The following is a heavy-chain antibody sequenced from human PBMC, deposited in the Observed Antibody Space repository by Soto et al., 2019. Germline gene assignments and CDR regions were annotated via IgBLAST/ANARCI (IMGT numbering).Heavy chain of an antibody. Sequence: LSLPCIVSGESISSSSYYWGWIRQPPGKGLEWIGSIYYSGRTYYNPSFKSRVTISIDTSKNQFSLKLSSVTATDTAVYYCARQRTTVVTQAYFDHWGQGALVTVSS. J-gene: IGHJ4*02. CDR3: ARQRTTVVTQAYFDH. CDR2: IYYSGRT. D-gene: IGHD2-21*02. CDR1: GESISSSSYY. V-gene: IGHV4-39*01.